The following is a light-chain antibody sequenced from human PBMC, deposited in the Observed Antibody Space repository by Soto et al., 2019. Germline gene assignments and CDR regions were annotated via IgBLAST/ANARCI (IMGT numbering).Light chain of an antibody. CDR3: CSYTGSSTYF. CDR2: EVT. CDR1: RSDVGNYNL. Sequence: QSVLTQPASVSGSPGQSITISCTGARSDVGNYNLVSWYQHHPGKAPKLMIYEVTKRPSGVSNRFSGSKSGNTASLTISGLQAEDEADYYCCSYTGSSTYFFGTGTKVTV. V-gene: IGLV2-23*02. J-gene: IGLJ1*01.